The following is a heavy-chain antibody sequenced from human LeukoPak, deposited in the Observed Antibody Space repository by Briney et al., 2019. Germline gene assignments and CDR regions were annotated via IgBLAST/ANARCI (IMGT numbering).Heavy chain of an antibody. D-gene: IGHD3-3*01. V-gene: IGHV1-2*02. J-gene: IGHJ6*03. Sequence: ASVTVSCKASAYTFTRYYLHWVRQAPGQGLEWIGLINPNSCGTTYAQKFQGRVTMTRDTSITTAYMALSSLRSDDTAVYYCAGGGSRITTFAVGQPYYSYLDGWGTGTTVTVSS. CDR1: AYTFTRYY. CDR3: AGGGSRITTFAVGQPYYSYLDG. CDR2: INPNSCGT.